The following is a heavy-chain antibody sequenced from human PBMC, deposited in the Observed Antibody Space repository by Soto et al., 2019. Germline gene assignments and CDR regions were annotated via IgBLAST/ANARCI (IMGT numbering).Heavy chain of an antibody. D-gene: IGHD2-21*01. Sequence: PSETLSLTCAVYGGSFSGYYWSCIRQPPGKGLEWIGEINHSGSTNYNPSLKSRVTISVDTSKNQFSLKLSSVTAADTAVYYCARGRPGEGMDVWGQGTTVTVSS. CDR2: INHSGST. V-gene: IGHV4-34*01. CDR1: GGSFSGYY. CDR3: ARGRPGEGMDV. J-gene: IGHJ6*02.